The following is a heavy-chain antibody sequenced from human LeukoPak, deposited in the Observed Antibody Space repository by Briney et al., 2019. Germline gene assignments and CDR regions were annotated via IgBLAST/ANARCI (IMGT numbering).Heavy chain of an antibody. CDR3: ARKRRHNWFDP. V-gene: IGHV1-69*01. J-gene: IGHJ5*02. CDR1: VGTFSSYA. CDR2: IIPIFGTA. Sequence: ASVKVSCKVSVGTFSSYAISWVRQAPGQGLEWMGGIIPIFGTANYAQKFQGRVTITADESTSTAYMELSSLRSEDTAVYYCARKRRHNWFDPWGQGTLVTVSS.